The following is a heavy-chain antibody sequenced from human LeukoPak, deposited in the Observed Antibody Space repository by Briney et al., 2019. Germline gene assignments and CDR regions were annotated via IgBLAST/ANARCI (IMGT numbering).Heavy chain of an antibody. V-gene: IGHV1-46*01. Sequence: ASVRISCTASVYTFTDYYMYWVRQAPGQGPECMGVIHPSGGGTTYAHKFQGRVTLTKDTATSTVYIELSSLRSDDTAVYYCARMAMDPAMVTNFFDLWGQGTLLIVSA. CDR2: IHPSGGGT. J-gene: IGHJ4*02. CDR3: ARMAMDPAMVTNFFDL. D-gene: IGHD5-18*01. CDR1: VYTFTDYY.